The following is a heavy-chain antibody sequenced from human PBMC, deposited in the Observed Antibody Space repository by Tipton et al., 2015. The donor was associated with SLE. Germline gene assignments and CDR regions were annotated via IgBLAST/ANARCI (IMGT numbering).Heavy chain of an antibody. CDR3: AEVYNNYVDRYYPMDV. CDR2: IIPIFGTA. Sequence: QVQLVQSGVEVKKPGASVRVSCKASGYTFTTYGISWVRQAPGQGLEWMGGIIPIFGTANYAQKFQGRATITTDASTSTGYMELRSLTSEDMGVYYWAEVYNNYVDRYYPMDVWGKGATVPVSS. CDR1: GYTFTTYG. J-gene: IGHJ6*03. V-gene: IGHV1-69*01. D-gene: IGHD4-11*01.